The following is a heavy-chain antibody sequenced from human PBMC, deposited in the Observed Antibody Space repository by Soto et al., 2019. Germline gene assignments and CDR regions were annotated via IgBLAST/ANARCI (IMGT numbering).Heavy chain of an antibody. J-gene: IGHJ4*02. CDR2: IYHSGST. CDR3: ASGGAVAGSEY. CDR1: GGSRSSSNW. V-gene: IGHV4-4*02. D-gene: IGHD6-19*01. Sequence: SQTLSRTCALSGGSRSSSNWRSWVRQPPGKGLEWIGEIYHSGSTNYSPSLKSRGTISVDKSKNQFSLKLSSVPAADTAVEYCASGGAVAGSEYWGKGTLVTVSS.